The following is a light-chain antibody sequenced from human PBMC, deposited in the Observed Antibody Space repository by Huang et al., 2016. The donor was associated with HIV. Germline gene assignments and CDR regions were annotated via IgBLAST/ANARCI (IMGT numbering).Light chain of an antibody. CDR2: GTS. CDR1: QSVSSSY. Sequence: EIVLTQSPGTLSLSPGEIATLSCRASQSVSSSYLAWYRQRPGQAPRLVIYGTSNRATGIPDRFSGSGSGTDFTLTISRLEPEDFAVYYCQQYGSSYTFGQGTKLEIK. CDR3: QQYGSSYT. J-gene: IGKJ2*01. V-gene: IGKV3-20*01.